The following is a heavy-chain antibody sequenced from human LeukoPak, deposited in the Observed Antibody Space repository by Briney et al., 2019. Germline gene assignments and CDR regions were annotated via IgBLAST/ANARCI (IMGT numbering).Heavy chain of an antibody. D-gene: IGHD6-13*01. CDR3: ANAGEQTPQPEDWYFDL. CDR2: IRYDGSKT. V-gene: IGHV3-30*02. J-gene: IGHJ2*01. CDR1: GFTFSSYG. Sequence: PGGSLRLSCAASGFTFSSYGMHWVRQAPGKGLDWVAYIRYDGSKTHYADSVKGRFTNSRDNSKNSLYLQMNSLRPEDMAVYYCANAGEQTPQPEDWYFDLWGRGTLVTVS.